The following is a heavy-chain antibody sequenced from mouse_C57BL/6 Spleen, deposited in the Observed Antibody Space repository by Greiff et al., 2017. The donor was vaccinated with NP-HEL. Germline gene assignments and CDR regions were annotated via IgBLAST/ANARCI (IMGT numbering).Heavy chain of an antibody. V-gene: IGHV5-9*01. CDR2: ISGGGGNT. J-gene: IGHJ3*01. Sequence: EVHLVESGGGLVKPGGSLKLSCAASGFTFSSYTMSWVRQTPEKRLEWVATISGGGGNTYYPDSVKGRFTISRDNAKNTLYLQMSSLRSEDTALYYCASPYYYGSSYGWFAYWGQGTLVTVSA. CDR3: ASPYYYGSSYGWFAY. CDR1: GFTFSSYT. D-gene: IGHD1-1*01.